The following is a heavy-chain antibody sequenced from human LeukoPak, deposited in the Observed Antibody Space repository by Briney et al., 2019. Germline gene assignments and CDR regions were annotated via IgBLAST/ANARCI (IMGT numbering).Heavy chain of an antibody. Sequence: SETLSLTCGVYDLPFSGYYWSWVRQSPERGLEWIGEINDRGLTNYNPSLKSRVTLSVDPYKKQFSLTLTSVTAADTAMYFCARDPTTLYNVAYYFDTWGQGTLVTVPS. V-gene: IGHV4-34*01. CDR2: INDRGLT. CDR3: ARDPTTLYNVAYYFDT. CDR1: DLPFSGYY. J-gene: IGHJ4*02. D-gene: IGHD5/OR15-5a*01.